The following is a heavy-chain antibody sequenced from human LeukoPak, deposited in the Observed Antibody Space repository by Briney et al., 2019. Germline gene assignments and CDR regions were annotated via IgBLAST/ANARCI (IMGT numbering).Heavy chain of an antibody. V-gene: IGHV3-20*04. J-gene: IGHJ4*02. CDR3: ARGYYYDSSGYYYGHAY. CDR1: GFTFSRYY. D-gene: IGHD3-22*01. CDR2: INWNGGST. Sequence: GGSLRLSCAASGFTFSRYYMHWVRQAPGKGLVWVSRINWNGGSTGYADSVKGRFTISRDNAKNSLYLQMNSLRAEDTALYYCARGYYYDSSGYYYGHAYWGQGTLVTVSS.